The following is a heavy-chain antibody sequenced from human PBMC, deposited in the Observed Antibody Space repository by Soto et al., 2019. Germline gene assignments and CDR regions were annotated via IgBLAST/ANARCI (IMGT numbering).Heavy chain of an antibody. V-gene: IGHV2-5*02. Sequence: SGPTLVNPTQTLTLTWTFSGFSLSTSGVGVAWIRQPPGKALEWLALIYWDDDKRYSPSLKSRLTITKDTSKNQVVLTMSNMDPVDTATYYCANRTDSVDFQHWGQGTLVTVSS. J-gene: IGHJ1*01. D-gene: IGHD2-15*01. CDR1: GFSLSTSGVG. CDR3: ANRTDSVDFQH. CDR2: IYWDDDK.